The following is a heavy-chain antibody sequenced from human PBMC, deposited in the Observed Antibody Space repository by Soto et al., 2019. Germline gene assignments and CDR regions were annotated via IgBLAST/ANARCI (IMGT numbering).Heavy chain of an antibody. J-gene: IGHJ6*02. CDR3: ARDGRGVEVYYYYGMDV. D-gene: IGHD2-15*01. CDR2: IIPIFGTA. Sequence: ASVKVSCKASGGTFSSYAISWVRQAPGQGLEWMGGIIPIFGTANYTQKFQGRVTITADESTSTAYMELSSLRSEDTAVYYCARDGRGVEVYYYYGMDVWGQGTTVTVSS. CDR1: GGTFSSYA. V-gene: IGHV1-69*13.